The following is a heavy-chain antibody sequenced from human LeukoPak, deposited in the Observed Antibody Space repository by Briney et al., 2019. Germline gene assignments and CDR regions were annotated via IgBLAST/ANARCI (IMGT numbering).Heavy chain of an antibody. CDR3: AKGSGWYV. CDR1: GFTFSSSL. Sequence: GGSLRLSCAASGFTFSSSLMSWGRQAPGKGLEWVSVISGSGGSTDYADSVKGRFTISRDNSKNTLYLQINSLRAEDTAVYYCAKGSGWYVWGQGTLVTVSS. V-gene: IGHV3-23*01. J-gene: IGHJ4*02. D-gene: IGHD6-19*01. CDR2: ISGSGGST.